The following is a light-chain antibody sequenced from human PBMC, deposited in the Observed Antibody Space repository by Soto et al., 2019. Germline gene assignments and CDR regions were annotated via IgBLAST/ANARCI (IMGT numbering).Light chain of an antibody. Sequence: QSALTQPPSASGSPGQSVTISCTGTSGDVGGYKYVSWYQQHPGKAPKLMIYEVNKRPSGVPDRFSASKSGNTASLTVSGLQAEDEADYYCSSYAGSNNLLFGGGTKVTVL. CDR1: SGDVGGYKY. J-gene: IGLJ2*01. CDR2: EVN. V-gene: IGLV2-8*01. CDR3: SSYAGSNNLL.